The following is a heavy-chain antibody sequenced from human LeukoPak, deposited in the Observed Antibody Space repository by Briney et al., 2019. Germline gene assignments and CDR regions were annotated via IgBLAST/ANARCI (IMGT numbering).Heavy chain of an antibody. CDR2: ISYSGST. J-gene: IGHJ5*02. Sequence: SETLSLTCTVSGGSISSYYWSWIRQPPGMGLEWIGYISYSGSTNFNPSLKSRVTISVDTSKNQFSLKLSSVTAADTAVYYCAREGTAGTNLNWFDPWGQGTLVTVSS. CDR3: AREGTAGTNLNWFDP. CDR1: GGSISSYY. V-gene: IGHV4-59*01. D-gene: IGHD1-1*01.